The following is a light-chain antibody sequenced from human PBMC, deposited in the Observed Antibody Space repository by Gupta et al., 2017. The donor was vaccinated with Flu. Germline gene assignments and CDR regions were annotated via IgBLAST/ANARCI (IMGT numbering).Light chain of an antibody. V-gene: IGKV2-28*01. CDR1: QSLLHSNGHNY. CDR3: MQALQTPPST. J-gene: IGKJ1*01. CDR2: LGS. Sequence: DIVMTQSPLSLPVTPGEPASISCRSSQSLLHSNGHNYLDWYVQKPGQSPQLLIYLGSNRASGVPDRFSGSGSGTDFTLKISRVEAEDVGVYFCMQALQTPPSTFGQGTXVEIK.